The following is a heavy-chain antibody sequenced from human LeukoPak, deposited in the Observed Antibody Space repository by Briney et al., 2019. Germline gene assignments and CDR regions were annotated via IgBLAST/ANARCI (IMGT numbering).Heavy chain of an antibody. Sequence: SETLSLTCAVYGGSFSGYYWIWIRQPPGKGLEWIGEINHSGSTNYNPSLKSRVTISVDTSKNQFSLKLSAVTAADTAVYYCARGQLHSSSWCRSDWFDPWGQGTLVTVSS. CDR1: GGSFSGYY. V-gene: IGHV4-34*01. CDR3: ARGQLHSSSWCRSDWFDP. D-gene: IGHD6-13*01. CDR2: INHSGST. J-gene: IGHJ5*02.